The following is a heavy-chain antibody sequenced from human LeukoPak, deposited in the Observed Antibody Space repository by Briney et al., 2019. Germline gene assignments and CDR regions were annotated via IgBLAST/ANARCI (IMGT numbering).Heavy chain of an antibody. Sequence: LGESLKISCKGSGYLFTRKWIGWVRQMPGKGLEWMGIIYPGDSETRYSPSLQGQVTISADKSINTAYLQWSSLKASDTAMYYCARRVVNNRNWYFDLWGRGTLVTVSS. CDR3: ARRVVNNRNWYFDL. V-gene: IGHV5-51*01. CDR1: GYLFTRKW. CDR2: IYPGDSET. D-gene: IGHD4-23*01. J-gene: IGHJ2*01.